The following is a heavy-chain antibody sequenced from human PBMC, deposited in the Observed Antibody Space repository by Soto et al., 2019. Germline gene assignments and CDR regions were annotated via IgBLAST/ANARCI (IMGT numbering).Heavy chain of an antibody. J-gene: IGHJ5*02. Sequence: ASVKVSCKASGYTFTSYGISWVRQAPGQGLEWMGWISAYNGNTNYAQKLQGRVTMTTDTSTSTAYMELRSLRSDDTAVYYCARAMAVAGITNWFDPWGQGTLVTVSS. CDR2: ISAYNGNT. CDR1: GYTFTSYG. D-gene: IGHD6-19*01. CDR3: ARAMAVAGITNWFDP. V-gene: IGHV1-18*04.